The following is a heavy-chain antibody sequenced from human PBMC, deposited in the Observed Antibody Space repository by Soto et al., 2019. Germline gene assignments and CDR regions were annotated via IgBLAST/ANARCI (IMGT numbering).Heavy chain of an antibody. V-gene: IGHV4-31*03. CDR2: IYYSGST. Sequence: QVQLQESGPGLVKPSQTLSLTCTVSGGSISSGGYYWSWIRQHPGKGLEWIGYIYYSGSTYYNPSLKSRLTISVDTSKNQFSLKLSSVTAADTAVYYCAREVAGYSGYDSEDAFDIWGQGTMVTVSS. J-gene: IGHJ3*02. D-gene: IGHD5-12*01. CDR1: GGSISSGGYY. CDR3: AREVAGYSGYDSEDAFDI.